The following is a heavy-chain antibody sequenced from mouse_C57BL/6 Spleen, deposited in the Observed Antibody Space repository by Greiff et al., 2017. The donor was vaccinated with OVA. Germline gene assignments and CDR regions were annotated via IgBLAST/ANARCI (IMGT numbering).Heavy chain of an antibody. CDR1: GIDFSRYW. CDR2: INPDSSTI. D-gene: IGHD1-1*01. J-gene: IGHJ1*03. CDR3: ARPAYYYGSSHWYFDV. V-gene: IGHV4-1*01. Sequence: EVKLMESGGGLVQPGGSLKLSCAASGIDFSRYWMSWVRRAPGKGLEWIGEINPDSSTINYAPSLKDKFIISRDNAKNTLYLQMSKVRSEDTALYYCARPAYYYGSSHWYFDVWGTGTTVTVSS.